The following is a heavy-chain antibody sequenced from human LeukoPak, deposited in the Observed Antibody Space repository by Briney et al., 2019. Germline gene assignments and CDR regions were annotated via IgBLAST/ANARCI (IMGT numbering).Heavy chain of an antibody. J-gene: IGHJ4*02. Sequence: SVKVSCKASGGTFSSYAISWVRQAPGQGLEWMGGIIPIFGTANYAQKFQGRVTITADKSTSTAYMELSSLRAEDTAVYYCAKESTGGGNSFDYWGQGTLVTVSS. CDR2: IIPIFGTA. V-gene: IGHV1-69*06. CDR1: GGTFSSYA. CDR3: AKESTGGGNSFDY. D-gene: IGHD4-23*01.